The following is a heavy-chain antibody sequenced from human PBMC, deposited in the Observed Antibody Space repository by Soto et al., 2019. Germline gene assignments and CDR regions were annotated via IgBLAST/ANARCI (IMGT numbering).Heavy chain of an antibody. CDR3: ARGYRQTGYSSSWVFEY. J-gene: IGHJ4*02. Sequence: QVQLRESGPGLVKPSQTLSLTCTVSGGSINSGGYYWNWIRQHPGKGLEWIGYMDYSGSTYYNPFLRSRVIISADSSENHFPLKLSSVTAADTAVYFCARGYRQTGYSSSWVFEYWGQGTRVNVSS. CDR1: GGSINSGGYY. CDR2: MDYSGST. D-gene: IGHD6-13*01. V-gene: IGHV4-31*03.